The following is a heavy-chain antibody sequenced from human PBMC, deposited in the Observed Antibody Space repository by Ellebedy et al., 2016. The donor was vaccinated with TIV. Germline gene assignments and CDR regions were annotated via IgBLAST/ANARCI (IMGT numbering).Heavy chain of an antibody. J-gene: IGHJ4*02. D-gene: IGHD6-25*01. V-gene: IGHV1-46*01. CDR3: ARSASNSTRGLYDY. Sequence: ASVKVSCXASGYTFTNNFIHWVRQAPGQGLEWMGLIHPSGVSPTYAQKFQGRVTMTTDTSTNTAYMELRTLTSDDTATYYCARSASNSTRGLYDYWGQGTLVTVSS. CDR1: GYTFTNNF. CDR2: IHPSGVSP.